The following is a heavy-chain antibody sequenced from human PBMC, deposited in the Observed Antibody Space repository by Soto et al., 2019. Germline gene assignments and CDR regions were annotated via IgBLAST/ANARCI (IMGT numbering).Heavy chain of an antibody. V-gene: IGHV4-39*01. CDR2: IYYSGST. D-gene: IGHD1-26*01. CDR1: GGSISSSSYY. CDR3: ATLGATYYHYGMDV. J-gene: IGHJ6*02. Sequence: SETLSLTCTVSGGSISSSSYYWGWIRQPPGKGLEWIGSIYYSGSTYYNPSLKSRVTISVDTSKNQFSLKLSSVTAADTAVYYCATLGATYYHYGMDVWGQGTTVTVSS.